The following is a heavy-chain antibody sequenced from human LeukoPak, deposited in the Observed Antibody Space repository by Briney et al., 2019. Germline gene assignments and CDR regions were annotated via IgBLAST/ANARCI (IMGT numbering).Heavy chain of an antibody. CDR1: GSLFSSYW. CDR2: IYPGDSDT. J-gene: IGHJ4*02. CDR3: AKHGGSGTYTKEFDY. D-gene: IGHD1-26*01. Sequence: GAALKISWKGSGSLFSSYWIGWGRQMPGKGLEWMGIIYPGDSDTRYSPSFQGQVTISADKSISTAYLQWSSLKASDTAMYYCAKHGGSGTYTKEFDYWGQGTLVTVSS. V-gene: IGHV5-51*01.